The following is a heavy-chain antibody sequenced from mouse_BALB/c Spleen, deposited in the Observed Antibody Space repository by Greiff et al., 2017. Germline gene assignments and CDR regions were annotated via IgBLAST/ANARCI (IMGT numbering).Heavy chain of an antibody. Sequence: VNLVESGPGLVAPSQSLSITCTVSGFSLTDYGVSWIRQPPGKGLEWLGVIWGGGSTYYNSALKSRLSISKDNSKSQVFLKMNSLQTDDTAMYYCAKQRQLGLPAWFAYWGQGTLVTVSA. CDR1: GFSLTDYG. V-gene: IGHV2-6-5*01. D-gene: IGHD3-2*01. J-gene: IGHJ3*01. CDR2: IWGGGST. CDR3: AKQRQLGLPAWFAY.